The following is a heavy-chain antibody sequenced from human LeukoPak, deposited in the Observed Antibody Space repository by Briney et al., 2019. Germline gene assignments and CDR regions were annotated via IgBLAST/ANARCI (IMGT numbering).Heavy chain of an antibody. V-gene: IGHV3-23*01. CDR3: AREIGVTLFDY. J-gene: IGHJ4*02. CDR1: GFTFSSNA. D-gene: IGHD2-21*01. Sequence: GGSLRLSCAASGFTFSSNAMSWVRQAPGKGLEWVSGISYSGGSTYYADSVKGRFTISRDNAKNTLYLQMNSLRAEDTAVYYCAREIGVTLFDYWGQGTLVTVSS. CDR2: ISYSGGST.